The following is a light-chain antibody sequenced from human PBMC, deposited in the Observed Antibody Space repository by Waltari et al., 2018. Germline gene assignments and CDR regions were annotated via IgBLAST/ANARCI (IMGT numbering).Light chain of an antibody. CDR3: QSYDSSLSGSI. J-gene: IGLJ2*01. CDR2: GNS. V-gene: IGLV1-40*01. Sequence: QSGLTQPPSVSGAPGQRVTISCTGSSSNIGAGYYVHWCQLLPGTAPKLLIYGNSNRPSGVPDRFSGSKSGTSASLAITGLQAEDEADYYCQSYDSSLSGSIFGGGTKLTVL. CDR1: SSNIGAGYY.